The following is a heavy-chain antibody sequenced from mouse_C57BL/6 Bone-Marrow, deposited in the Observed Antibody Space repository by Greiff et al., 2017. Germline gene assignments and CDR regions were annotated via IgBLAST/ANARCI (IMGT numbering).Heavy chain of an antibody. V-gene: IGHV5-4*01. J-gene: IGHJ1*03. CDR1: GFTFSSYA. CDR2: ISDGGSYT. Sequence: EVQGVESGGGLVKPGGSLKFSCAASGFTFSSYAMSWVRQTPEKRLEWVATISDGGSYTYYPDNVKGRFTISRDNAKNNLYLQMSHLKSEDTAMYYCARGRNGRRYFDVWGTGTTVTVSS. CDR3: ARGRNGRRYFDV. D-gene: IGHD1-1*02.